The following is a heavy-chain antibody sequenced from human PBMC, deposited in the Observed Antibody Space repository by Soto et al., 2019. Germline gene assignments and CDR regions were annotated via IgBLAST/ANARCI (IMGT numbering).Heavy chain of an antibody. D-gene: IGHD3-22*01. Sequence: EVQLVESGGDLVQPGRSLRLSCAASGFTFDDYAMHWVRQVPGKGLQWVSGLSWNGVTIGYAASVKGRFTIYRDNAKKSLYLQRHARRPDDTALYYSAASRAYESSDYAGFHYGMEVWGLGTTVAVSS. CDR3: AASRAYESSDYAGFHYGMEV. J-gene: IGHJ6*02. CDR2: LSWNGVTI. V-gene: IGHV3-9*01. CDR1: GFTFDDYA.